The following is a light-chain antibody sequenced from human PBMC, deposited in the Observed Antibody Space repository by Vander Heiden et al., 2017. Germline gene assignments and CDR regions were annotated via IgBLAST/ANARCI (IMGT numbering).Light chain of an antibody. CDR3: QVWDNNTAV. Sequence: SYDLTPPLSVSVALGQTARITCGGNNIGSKNVHWYQQNPGQAPVLVIYRDRNRPSGIPERFSGSKSGNTATLTISRAQAGDEADYYCQVWDNNTAVFGGGTKLTVL. CDR1: NIGSKN. J-gene: IGLJ2*01. V-gene: IGLV3-9*01. CDR2: RDR.